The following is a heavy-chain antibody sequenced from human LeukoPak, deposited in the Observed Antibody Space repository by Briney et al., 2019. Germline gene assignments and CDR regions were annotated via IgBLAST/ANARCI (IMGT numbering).Heavy chain of an antibody. Sequence: PSETLSLTCTISDGSVSSGTYYWGWIRQSPGKGPEWIGSIHYSGSSYYNPSLKSRAAIFVDTSRDQVSMDLSYVTAADTALYYCVRHISANTGYFDSCGQGTLVTVSS. J-gene: IGHJ4*02. CDR1: DGSVSSGTYY. CDR3: VRHISANTGYFDS. CDR2: IHYSGSS. V-gene: IGHV4-39*01.